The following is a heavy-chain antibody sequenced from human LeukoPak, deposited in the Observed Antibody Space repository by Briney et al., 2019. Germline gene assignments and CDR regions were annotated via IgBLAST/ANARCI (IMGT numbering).Heavy chain of an antibody. D-gene: IGHD3-10*01. CDR2: ISYSGST. CDR1: GDSISSYY. Sequence: SETLSLTCTVSGDSISSYYWSWIRQPPEKGLEWIAYISYSGSTNYNPSLKSRVTISVDTSKTQFSLKMNPVTAADTAVYYCARLQRITMAGPDYWYFDLWGRGTLVTVSS. V-gene: IGHV4-59*01. J-gene: IGHJ2*01. CDR3: ARLQRITMAGPDYWYFDL.